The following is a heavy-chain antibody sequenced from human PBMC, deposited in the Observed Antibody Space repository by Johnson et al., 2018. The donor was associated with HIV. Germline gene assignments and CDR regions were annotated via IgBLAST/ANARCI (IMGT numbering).Heavy chain of an antibody. D-gene: IGHD1-26*01. Sequence: QVQLVESGGGLVKPGGSLRLSCAASGFTFSDYYLSWIRQAPGKGLEWVSYISSSGSTIYYADSVKGRFTISRDNAKNSLYLQRNSLRAEDTAVYYCVSREWDLHAFDIWSQGTMVTVSS. CDR2: ISSSGSTI. V-gene: IGHV3-11*04. CDR3: VSREWDLHAFDI. CDR1: GFTFSDYY. J-gene: IGHJ3*02.